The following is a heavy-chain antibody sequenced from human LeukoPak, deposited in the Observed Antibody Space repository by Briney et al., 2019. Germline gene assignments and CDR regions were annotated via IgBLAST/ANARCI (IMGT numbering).Heavy chain of an antibody. J-gene: IGHJ4*02. CDR1: GFTFSSYA. CDR3: AKDSFDPYYDILTDYPFPDY. D-gene: IGHD3-9*01. CDR2: ISGSGGST. Sequence: GGSLRLSCAASGFTFSSYAMSWVRQAPGKGLEWVSAISGSGGSTYYADSVKGRFTISRDNSKNTLYLQMNSLRAEDTAVYYCAKDSFDPYYDILTDYPFPDYWGQGTPVTVSS. V-gene: IGHV3-23*01.